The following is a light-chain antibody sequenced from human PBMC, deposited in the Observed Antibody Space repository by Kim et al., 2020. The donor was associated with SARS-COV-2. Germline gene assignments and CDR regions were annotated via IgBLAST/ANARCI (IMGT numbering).Light chain of an antibody. Sequence: GQSITISCTGTSSDIGGYKVVSWYQQHPGKAPKLMIHDVNKRPSGVSNRFSGSKSGNTASLTVSGLQAEDEADYYCSSYTASSTLAFGGGTQLTVL. V-gene: IGLV2-14*03. CDR3: SSYTASSTLA. CDR1: SSDIGGYKV. J-gene: IGLJ2*01. CDR2: DVN.